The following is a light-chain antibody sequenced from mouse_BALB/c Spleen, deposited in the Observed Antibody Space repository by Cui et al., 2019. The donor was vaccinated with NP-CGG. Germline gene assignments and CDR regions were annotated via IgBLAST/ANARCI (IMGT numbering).Light chain of an antibody. V-gene: IGLV1*01. CDR2: GTN. Sequence: QAVVTQESALTTSPGETVTLTCRSSTGAVTTNNYANWVQEKPDHLFTGLIGGTNNQAPRVPARFSGSLIGDKAALTITGAQTEDEAIYFCALWYSNHWVFGGGTKLTVL. J-gene: IGLJ1*01. CDR3: ALWYSNHWV. CDR1: TGAVTTNNY.